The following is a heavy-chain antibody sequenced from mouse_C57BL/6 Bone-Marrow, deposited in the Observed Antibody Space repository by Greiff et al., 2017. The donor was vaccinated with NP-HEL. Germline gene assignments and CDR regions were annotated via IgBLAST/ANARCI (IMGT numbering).Heavy chain of an antibody. J-gene: IGHJ3*01. CDR2: INPSSGYT. D-gene: IGHD2-3*01. V-gene: IGHV1-4*01. Sequence: QVQLQQSGAELARPGASVKMSCKASGYTFTSYTMHWVKQRPGQGLEWIGYINPSSGYTKYNQKFKDKATLAADKSSSTAYMQLSSLTSEDSACDYCARDFYDGDWFAYWGQGALVTVSA. CDR3: ARDFYDGDWFAY. CDR1: GYTFTSYT.